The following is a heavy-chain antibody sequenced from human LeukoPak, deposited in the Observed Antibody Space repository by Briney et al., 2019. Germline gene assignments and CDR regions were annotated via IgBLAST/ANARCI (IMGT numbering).Heavy chain of an antibody. Sequence: SGGSLRLSCAASGFTFSSYSMNWVRQAPGKGLEWVSYISSSSSTIYYADSVKGRFTISRDNAKNSLYLQMNSLRAEDTALYYCAKDHTPMGELGPDYWGQGTLVTVSS. V-gene: IGHV3-48*01. CDR1: GFTFSSYS. D-gene: IGHD3-16*01. J-gene: IGHJ4*02. CDR3: AKDHTPMGELGPDY. CDR2: ISSSSSTI.